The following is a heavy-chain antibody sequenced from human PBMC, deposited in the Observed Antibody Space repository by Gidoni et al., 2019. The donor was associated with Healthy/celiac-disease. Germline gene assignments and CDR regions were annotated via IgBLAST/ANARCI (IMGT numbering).Heavy chain of an antibody. Sequence: KPGASVKVSCKASGYTFTSYAMHWVRQAPGQRLEWMGWINAGDGNTKYSQKFQGRVTITRDTSASTAYMELSSLRSEDTAVYYCARDGRARPFDYWGQGTLVTVSS. CDR3: ARDGRARPFDY. CDR1: GYTFTSYA. CDR2: INAGDGNT. J-gene: IGHJ4*02. D-gene: IGHD6-6*01. V-gene: IGHV1-3*01.